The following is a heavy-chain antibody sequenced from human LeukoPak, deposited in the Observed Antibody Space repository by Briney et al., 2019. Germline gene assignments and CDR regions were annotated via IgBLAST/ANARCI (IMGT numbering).Heavy chain of an antibody. Sequence: PSETLSLTCTVSGGSISSGSYYWSWIRQPAGKGLEWIGRIYTSGSTNYNPSLKSRVTISADTSKNQFSLKPSSVTAADTAVYYCASSDFWSGDTLDYWGQGTLVTVSS. J-gene: IGHJ4*02. CDR3: ASSDFWSGDTLDY. D-gene: IGHD3-3*01. CDR2: IYTSGST. V-gene: IGHV4-61*02. CDR1: GGSISSGSYY.